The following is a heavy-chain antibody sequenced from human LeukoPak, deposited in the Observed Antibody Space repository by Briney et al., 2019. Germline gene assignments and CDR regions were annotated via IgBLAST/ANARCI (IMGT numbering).Heavy chain of an antibody. CDR2: IIPILGIA. D-gene: IGHD3-22*01. V-gene: IGHV1-69*04. Sequence: SVKVSCKASGGTFSSYAISWVRQAPGQGLEWMGRIIPILGIANYAQKFQGRVTITADKSTSTAYMELSSLRSEDTAVYYCAKEGDSSGHYFDYWGQGTLVTVSS. CDR3: AKEGDSSGHYFDY. J-gene: IGHJ4*02. CDR1: GGTFSSYA.